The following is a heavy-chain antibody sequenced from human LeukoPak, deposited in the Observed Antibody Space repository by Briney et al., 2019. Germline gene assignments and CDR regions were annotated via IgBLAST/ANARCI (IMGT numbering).Heavy chain of an antibody. J-gene: IGHJ4*02. D-gene: IGHD3-3*01. CDR3: TTSPPPYDFWSGYSYYFDY. Sequence: GGSLRLSCAASGFTFSSYAMSWVRQAPGKGLEWVGRIKSKTDGGTTDYAAPVEGRFTISRDDSKNTLYLQMNSLKTEDTAVYYCTTSPPPYDFWSGYSYYFDYWGQGTLVTVSS. CDR2: IKSKTDGGTT. CDR1: GFTFSSYA. V-gene: IGHV3-15*01.